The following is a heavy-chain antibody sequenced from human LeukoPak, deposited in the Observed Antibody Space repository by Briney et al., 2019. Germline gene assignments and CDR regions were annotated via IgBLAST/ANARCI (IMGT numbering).Heavy chain of an antibody. D-gene: IGHD2-2*02. CDR2: ISWNSGSI. CDR1: GFTFDDYA. CDR3: HTSVPASFDI. J-gene: IGHJ3*02. V-gene: IGHV3-9*01. Sequence: GGSLRLSCAASGFTFDDYAMHWVRQAPGKGLEWVSGISWNSGSIGYADSVKGRFTISRDNSKNTLYLQMNSLRAEDTAVYYCHTSVPASFDIWGQGTMVTVSS.